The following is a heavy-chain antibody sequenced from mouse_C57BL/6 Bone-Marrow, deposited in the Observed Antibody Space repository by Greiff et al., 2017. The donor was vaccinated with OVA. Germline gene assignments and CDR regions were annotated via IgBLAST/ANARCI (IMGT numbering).Heavy chain of an antibody. CDR2: ISNGGGST. D-gene: IGHD4-1*01. CDR1: GFTFSDYY. CDR3: ARHLGYFDY. J-gene: IGHJ2*01. V-gene: IGHV5-12*01. Sequence: DVMLVESGGGLVQPGGSLKLSCAASGFTFSDYYMYWVRQTPEKRLEWVAYISNGGGSTYYPDTVKGRFTISRDNAKNTLYLQMSRLKSEDTAMYYCARHLGYFDYWGQGTTLTVSS.